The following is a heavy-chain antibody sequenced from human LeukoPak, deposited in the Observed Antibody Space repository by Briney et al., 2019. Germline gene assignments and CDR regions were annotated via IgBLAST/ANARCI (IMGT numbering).Heavy chain of an antibody. V-gene: IGHV4-59*08. CDR1: GGSISSYY. CDR3: AASWLESTFDY. D-gene: IGHD6-19*01. CDR2: IYYSGST. J-gene: IGHJ4*02. Sequence: NPSETLSLTCTVSGGSISSYYWSWIRQPPGKGLEWIGYIYYSGSTNYNPSLKSRVTISVDTSKNQFSLKLSSVTAADTAVYCCAASWLESTFDYWGQGTLVTVSS.